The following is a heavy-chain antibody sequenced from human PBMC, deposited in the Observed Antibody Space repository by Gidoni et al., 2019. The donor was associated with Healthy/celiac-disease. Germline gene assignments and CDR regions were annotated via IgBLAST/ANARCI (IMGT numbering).Heavy chain of an antibody. CDR3: ARAPPLGAAAGKDY. J-gene: IGHJ4*02. CDR1: GFTVSSNY. CDR2: IYSGGST. D-gene: IGHD6-13*01. V-gene: IGHV3-53*01. Sequence: EVQLVESGGGLIQPGGSLRLSCAASGFTVSSNYMSWVRQAPGKGLEWVSVIYSGGSTYYADSVKGRFTISRDNSKNTLYLQMNSLRAEDTAVYYCARAPPLGAAAGKDYWGQGTLVTVSS.